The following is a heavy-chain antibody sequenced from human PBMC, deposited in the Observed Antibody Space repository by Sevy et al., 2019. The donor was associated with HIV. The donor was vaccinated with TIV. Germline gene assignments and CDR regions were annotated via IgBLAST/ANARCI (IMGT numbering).Heavy chain of an antibody. CDR2: ISYDGSNK. V-gene: IGHV3-30*18. CDR1: GFTFSSYG. CDR3: AKDLTGGGSRYTTPYCQH. J-gene: IGHJ1*01. Sequence: GGSLRLSCAASGFTFSSYGMHWVRQAPGKGLEWVAVISYDGSNKYYADSLKGRLTSSKDNSNKTLCMQMNSLRAEDTAVYYCAKDLTGGGSRYTTPYCQHWGQGTLVTVSS. D-gene: IGHD3-16*01.